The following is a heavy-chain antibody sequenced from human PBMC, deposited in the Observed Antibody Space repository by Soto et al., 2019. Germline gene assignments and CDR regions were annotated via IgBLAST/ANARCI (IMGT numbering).Heavy chain of an antibody. CDR2: ISYDGSNK. V-gene: IGHV3-30-3*01. D-gene: IGHD2-21*02. J-gene: IGHJ4*02. Sequence: QVQLVESGGGVVQPGRSLRLSCAASGSTFSSYAMHWVRQAPGKGLEWVAVISYDGSNKYYADSVKGRFTISRDNSKNTLYLQMNSLRAEGTAVYYCARDPPDWHTVVNVVPAIPESDYWGQGTLVTVSS. CDR3: ARDPPDWHTVVNVVPAIPESDY. CDR1: GSTFSSYA.